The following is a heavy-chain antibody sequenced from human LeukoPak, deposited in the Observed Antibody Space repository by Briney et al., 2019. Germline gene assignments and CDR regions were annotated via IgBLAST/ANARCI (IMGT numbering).Heavy chain of an antibody. CDR3: ARKMNYGSGSYYYFDY. CDR1: GGSISSYH. V-gene: IGHV4-59*12. D-gene: IGHD3-10*01. J-gene: IGHJ4*02. Sequence: SETLSLTCTVSGGSISSYHWSWIRQPPGEGLEWIGYIYYSGSTNYNPSLKSRVTISVDTSKNQFSLKLSSVTAADTAVYYCARKMNYGSGSYYYFDYWGQGTLVTVSS. CDR2: IYYSGST.